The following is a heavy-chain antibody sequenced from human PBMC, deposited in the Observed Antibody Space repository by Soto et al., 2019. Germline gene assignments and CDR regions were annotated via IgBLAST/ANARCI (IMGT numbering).Heavy chain of an antibody. V-gene: IGHV1-2*02. CDR2: INPHSGGT. D-gene: IGHD2-2*01. CDR1: GYTFTGYY. J-gene: IGHJ4*02. Sequence: QVQLVQSGAEVKKPGASVKVSCKTSGYTFTGYYIYWVRQAPGQGLEWMGWINPHSGGTDSSQKFQGRVTMTRDTSISTAYMELSRLRSGDTAVYYCAGTSCSSTTCPTTYWGQGTLVTVSS. CDR3: AGTSCSSTTCPTTY.